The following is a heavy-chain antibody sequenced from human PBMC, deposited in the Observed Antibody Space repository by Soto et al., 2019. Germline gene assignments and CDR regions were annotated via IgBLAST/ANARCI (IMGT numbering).Heavy chain of an antibody. J-gene: IGHJ6*02. CDR2: IYYSGTT. D-gene: IGHD2-2*01. V-gene: IGHV4-39*01. CDR1: SASISSSSYT. CDR3: ARLHGYCISSSCHGHYAMDV. Sequence: QLQLQESGPGLVKPSETLSLTCTVSSASISSSSYTWGWIRQPPGKGLEWIGSIYYSGTTYYNPSLTSRLTASVETSKNPFSLKVTSVTAADTAVYYCARLHGYCISSSCHGHYAMDVWGQGTTVTVSS.